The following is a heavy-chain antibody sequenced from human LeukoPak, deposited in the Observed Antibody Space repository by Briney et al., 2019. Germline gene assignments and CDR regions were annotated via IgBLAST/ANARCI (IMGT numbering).Heavy chain of an antibody. Sequence: SETLSLTCAVYGGSFSGYYWSWIRQPPGEGLEWIGEINHSGSTNYNPSLKSRVTISVDTSKNQFSLKLSSVTAADTAVYYCARITVTNNFDYWGQGTLVTVSS. CDR2: INHSGST. CDR3: ARITVTNNFDY. V-gene: IGHV4-34*01. J-gene: IGHJ4*02. D-gene: IGHD4-17*01. CDR1: GGSFSGYY.